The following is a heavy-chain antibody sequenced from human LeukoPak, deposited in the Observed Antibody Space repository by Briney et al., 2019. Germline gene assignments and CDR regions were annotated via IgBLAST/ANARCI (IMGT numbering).Heavy chain of an antibody. CDR2: IYYSGST. Sequence: SETLSLTCTVSGGSISSYYWSWIRQPPGKGLEWIGYIYYSGSTNYNPSLKSRVTISVDTSKNQFSLKLSSVTAADTAVYYCARHTMVRGVHYYGMDVWGQGTTVTVSS. CDR3: ARHTMVRGVHYYGMDV. CDR1: GGSISSYY. J-gene: IGHJ6*02. V-gene: IGHV4-59*01. D-gene: IGHD3-10*01.